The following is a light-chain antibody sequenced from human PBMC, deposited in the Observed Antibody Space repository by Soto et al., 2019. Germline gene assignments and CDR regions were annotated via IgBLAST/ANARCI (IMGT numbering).Light chain of an antibody. CDR2: EVA. J-gene: IGLJ2*01. V-gene: IGLV2-14*01. CDR1: SSDVGGYNY. Sequence: QLVLTQPASVSGSPGQSITISCTGTSSDVGGYNYVSWYQLHPGKAPKLMIYEVANRPSGVSNRFSGSKSGNTASLTISGLQAEDEADYYCSSYASSSTLVFGGGTQLTVL. CDR3: SSYASSSTLV.